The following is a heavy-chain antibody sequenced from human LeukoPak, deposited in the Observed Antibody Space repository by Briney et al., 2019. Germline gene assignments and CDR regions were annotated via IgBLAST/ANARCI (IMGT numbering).Heavy chain of an antibody. CDR1: GDSISSGSYY. CDR3: ARDAWFGAGRTFAY. CDR2: IYTSGST. V-gene: IGHV4-61*02. J-gene: IGHJ4*02. Sequence: SETLSLTCSVSGDSISSGSYYWSWIRQPAGKGLEWIGRIYTSGSTNYIPSLKSRLTISADTSKNQFSLRLSSVTAADTAVYYCARDAWFGAGRTFAYWGQGTLVTVSS. D-gene: IGHD3-10*01.